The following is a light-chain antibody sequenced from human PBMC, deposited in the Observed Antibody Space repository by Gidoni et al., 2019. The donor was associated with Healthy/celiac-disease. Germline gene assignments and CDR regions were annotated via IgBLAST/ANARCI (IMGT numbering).Light chain of an antibody. V-gene: IGKV3-15*01. CDR2: GAS. CDR3: QQYNNWPPYMYT. CDR1: QSVSSN. Sequence: EIVMTQSPATLSVSPGERATLSCRASQSVSSNLAWYQQKPGQAPRLLIYGASTRATGIPAMFSGSGSGTEFTLTISSLQSEDFAVYYCQQYNNWPPYMYTFGQGTKLEIK. J-gene: IGKJ2*01.